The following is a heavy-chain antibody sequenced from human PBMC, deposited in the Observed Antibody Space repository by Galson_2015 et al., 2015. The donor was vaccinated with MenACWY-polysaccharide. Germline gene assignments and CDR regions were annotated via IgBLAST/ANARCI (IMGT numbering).Heavy chain of an antibody. CDR1: GFTFSSYW. Sequence: SLRLSCAASGFTFSSYWMRWVRQAPGKGLVWVSRTNGDGGATDYADSVKGRFTISRDNAKNTLYLQMNSLRAEDTAVYYCARAGAKYCRGGNCFFNWFDPWGQGTLVTVSS. CDR3: ARAGAKYCRGGNCFFNWFDP. D-gene: IGHD2-15*01. CDR2: TNGDGGAT. J-gene: IGHJ5*02. V-gene: IGHV3-74*01.